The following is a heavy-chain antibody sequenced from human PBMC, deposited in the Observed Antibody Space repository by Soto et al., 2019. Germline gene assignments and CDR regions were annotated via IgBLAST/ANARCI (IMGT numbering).Heavy chain of an antibody. J-gene: IGHJ6*01. D-gene: IGHD2-2*01. CDR2: ISAYNGNT. CDR3: ARSLDLVVPHGMEV. CDR1: GYTFTSYC. Sequence: AASVKVSCKASGYTFTSYCISLVRQAPGQGLEWMGWISAYNGNTNYAQKLQGRVTMTTDTSTSTAYMEVRSLRSDDTVVYYCARSLDLVVPHGMEVWGQGSTVTVSS. V-gene: IGHV1-18*04.